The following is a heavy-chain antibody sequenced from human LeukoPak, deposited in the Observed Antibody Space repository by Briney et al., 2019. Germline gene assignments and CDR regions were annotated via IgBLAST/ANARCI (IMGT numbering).Heavy chain of an antibody. Sequence: GGSLRLSCAASGFTFSSYTMHWVRQAPGKGLEWVAVISFDGSNKYYADSVKGRFTISRDNSKNTLYLQMNSLRAEDTAVYYCARGSRYPPQYYYYGMDVWGQGTTVTVSS. D-gene: IGHD1-14*01. J-gene: IGHJ6*02. V-gene: IGHV3-30*04. CDR2: ISFDGSNK. CDR1: GFTFSSYT. CDR3: ARGSRYPPQYYYYGMDV.